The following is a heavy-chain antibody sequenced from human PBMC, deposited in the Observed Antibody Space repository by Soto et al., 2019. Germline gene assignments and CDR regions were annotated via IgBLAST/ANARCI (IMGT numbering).Heavy chain of an antibody. D-gene: IGHD1-1*01. CDR3: ARERKSTRYYYYVDV. CDR1: GGSFSGYY. CDR2: INHSGST. Sequence: SETLSLTCAVYGGSFSGYYWSWIRQPPGEGLEWIGEINHSGSTNYNPSLKSRVTISVDTSKNQFSLKLSSVTAADTAVYYCARERKSTRYYYYVDVWGKGTTVTVSS. V-gene: IGHV4-34*01. J-gene: IGHJ6*03.